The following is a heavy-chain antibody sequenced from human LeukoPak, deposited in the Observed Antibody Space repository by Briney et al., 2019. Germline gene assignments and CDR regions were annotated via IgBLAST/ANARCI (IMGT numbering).Heavy chain of an antibody. Sequence: GGSLRLSCVVSGLTFDNAWMSWVRQALGKGLEWVGRIKSKNVGETTEYAAPVQGRFTISRDDSKNTVYLQMSNLKTEDTAVYYCTTGPGNSGYWGQGTLVTVSS. CDR3: TTGPGNSGY. V-gene: IGHV3-15*01. CDR1: GLTFDNAW. D-gene: IGHD4-23*01. J-gene: IGHJ4*02. CDR2: IKSKNVGETT.